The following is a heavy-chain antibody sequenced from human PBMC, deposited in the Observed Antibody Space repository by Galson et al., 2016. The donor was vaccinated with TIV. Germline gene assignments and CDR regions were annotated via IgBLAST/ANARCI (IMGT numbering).Heavy chain of an antibody. D-gene: IGHD2-8*01. CDR2: VDPEDGQT. CDR3: TTVPLGGSGVMDV. V-gene: IGHV1-69-2*01. Sequence: VKVSCKVSGYNFTDYYLHWMQQAPGKGFEWMGHVDPEDGQTKYAPKFQGRVTMTADTSTDTAYMELTSLRSEDTALYYCTTVPLGGSGVMDVWGQGTTVSVSS. J-gene: IGHJ6*02. CDR1: GYNFTDYY.